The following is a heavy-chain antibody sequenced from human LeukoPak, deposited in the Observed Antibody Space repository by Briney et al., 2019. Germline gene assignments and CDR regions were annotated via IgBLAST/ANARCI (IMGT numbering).Heavy chain of an antibody. CDR2: ITSSSSYI. D-gene: IGHD2-8*02. V-gene: IGHV3-21*01. Sequence: GGSLRLSCAASGFTFSSYSMNWVRQAPGKGLEWVSSITSSSSYIYYADSVKGRFTISRDNAKNSLYLQMNSLRAEDTAVYYCATYRQVLLPFESWGQGTLVTVSS. CDR1: GFTFSSYS. CDR3: ATYRQVLLPFES. J-gene: IGHJ4*02.